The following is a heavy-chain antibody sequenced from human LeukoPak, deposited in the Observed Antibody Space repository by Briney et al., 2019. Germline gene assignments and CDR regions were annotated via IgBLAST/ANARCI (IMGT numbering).Heavy chain of an antibody. D-gene: IGHD3-3*01. CDR1: GFTFSDYY. CDR2: ISNSGTTI. V-gene: IGHV3-11*04. CDR3: ARVGGHYDFWSGYHGVWDY. Sequence: PGGSLRLSCAASGFTFSDYYMSWIRQAPGKGLEWVSYISNSGTTIYYADSVKGRFTISRDNAKNSLYLQMNSLRAEDTAVYYCARVGGHYDFWSGYHGVWDYWGQGTLVTVSS. J-gene: IGHJ4*02.